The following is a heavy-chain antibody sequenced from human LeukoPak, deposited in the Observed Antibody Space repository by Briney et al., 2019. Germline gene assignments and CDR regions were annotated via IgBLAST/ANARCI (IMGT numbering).Heavy chain of an antibody. CDR2: IIPILGIA. D-gene: IGHD5-12*01. CDR3: ARDHEDIVATIDDY. CDR1: GGTFSSYA. V-gene: IGHV1-69*04. J-gene: IGHJ4*02. Sequence: SSVKVSCKASGGTFSSYAISWVRQAPGQGLEWMGRIIPILGIANYAQKFRGRVTITADKSTSTAYMELSSLRSEDTAVYYCARDHEDIVATIDDYWGQGTLVTVSS.